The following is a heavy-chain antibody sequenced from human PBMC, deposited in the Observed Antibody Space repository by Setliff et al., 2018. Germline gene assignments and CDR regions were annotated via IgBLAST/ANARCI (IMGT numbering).Heavy chain of an antibody. Sequence: SETLSLTCAVSGGSISSGGYSWSWIWQPPGKGLEWIGYIYHSGSTYYNPSPKSRVTISVDRSKNQFSLKLSSVTAADTAVYYCARVKSYLNYFDYWGQGTLVTVSS. V-gene: IGHV4-30-2*01. D-gene: IGHD2-2*01. CDR1: GGSISSGGYS. CDR2: IYHSGST. J-gene: IGHJ4*02. CDR3: ARVKSYLNYFDY.